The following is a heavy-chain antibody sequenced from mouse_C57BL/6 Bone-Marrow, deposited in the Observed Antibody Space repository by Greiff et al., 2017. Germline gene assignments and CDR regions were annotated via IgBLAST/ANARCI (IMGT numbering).Heavy chain of an antibody. V-gene: IGHV1-47*01. J-gene: IGHJ1*03. CDR1: GYTFTTYP. CDR2: FYPYNDDT. D-gene: IGHD2-2*01. Sequence: VQLLQSGAELVKPGASLTMSCTASGYTFTTYPIEWMHQTPGKSLEWIGNFYPYNDDTKYTEQFKGLATLTVDKSSSTVYLELSRLTSEDSAVYYCERGGLRGGYWYFDVWGTGTTVTVSS. CDR3: ERGGLRGGYWYFDV.